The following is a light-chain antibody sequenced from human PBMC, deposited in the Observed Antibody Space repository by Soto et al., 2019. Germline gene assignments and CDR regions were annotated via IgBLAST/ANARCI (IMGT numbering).Light chain of an antibody. CDR2: GNR. CDR1: SSNLGAGYD. V-gene: IGLV1-40*01. J-gene: IGLJ1*01. CDR3: FSFTTTSTHV. Sequence: QSVLTQPPSVSGAPGQRVTISCTGNSSNLGAGYDVHWYQQLPGAAPKLVIFGNRNRPSGVPERFSGSKSGNTAYLTISGLQVEDEAEYFCFSFTTTSTHVFGTGTKLTVL.